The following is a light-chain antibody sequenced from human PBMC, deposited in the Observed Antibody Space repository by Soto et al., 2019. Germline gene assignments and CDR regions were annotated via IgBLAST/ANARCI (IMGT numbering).Light chain of an antibody. CDR3: CSYAGSSTFFYV. V-gene: IGLV2-23*02. CDR1: SSDAGSYNL. CDR2: EVS. J-gene: IGLJ1*01. Sequence: QSALTQPASVSGSPGQSITISCTGTSSDAGSYNLVSWYQQHPGKAPKLMIYEVSKRPSGVSNRSSGSKSGNTASLTISGLQAEDEADYYCCSYAGSSTFFYVFGTGTKVTVL.